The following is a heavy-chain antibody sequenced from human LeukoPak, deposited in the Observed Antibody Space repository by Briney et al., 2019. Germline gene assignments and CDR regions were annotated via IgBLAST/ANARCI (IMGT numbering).Heavy chain of an antibody. D-gene: IGHD2-21*02. CDR2: ISAYNGNT. V-gene: IGHV1-18*01. Sequence: ASVKVSSKASGYTFTSYGISWVRQAPGQGLEWMGWISAYNGNTNYAQKLQGRVTMTTDTSTSTAYMELRSLRSDDTAVYYCARACRGDCYYSHWGQGTLVTVSS. CDR1: GYTFTSYG. J-gene: IGHJ4*02. CDR3: ARACRGDCYYSH.